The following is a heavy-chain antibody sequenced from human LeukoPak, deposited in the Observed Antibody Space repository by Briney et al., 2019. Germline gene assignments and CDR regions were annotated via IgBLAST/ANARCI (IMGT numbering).Heavy chain of an antibody. CDR3: VKTMVTFGGLIRTDAFDI. CDR1: GFTFSSYG. Sequence: PGRSLRLSCAASGFTFSSYGMHWVRQAPGKGLEWVALIWYDGSNKDYADSVKGRFTISRDNSMNTLYLQMSSLRPEDTAVYYCVKTMVTFGGLIRTDAFDIWGQGTMVTVSP. V-gene: IGHV3-33*06. D-gene: IGHD3-16*01. J-gene: IGHJ3*02. CDR2: IWYDGSNK.